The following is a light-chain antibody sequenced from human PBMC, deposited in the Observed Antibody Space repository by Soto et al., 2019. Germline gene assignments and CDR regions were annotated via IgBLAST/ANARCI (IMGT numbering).Light chain of an antibody. J-gene: IGKJ1*01. CDR1: QSVSSSY. CDR2: GAS. V-gene: IGKV3-20*01. Sequence: EIVLTQSPGTLSLSPGERVTLSCRASQSVSSSYLGWYQQKPGQAPRLLIYGASSRATGIPDRFSGSGSGTDFTLTISRLEPEDFAVYYCQQYGSSRWTFGQGTKVEIK. CDR3: QQYGSSRWT.